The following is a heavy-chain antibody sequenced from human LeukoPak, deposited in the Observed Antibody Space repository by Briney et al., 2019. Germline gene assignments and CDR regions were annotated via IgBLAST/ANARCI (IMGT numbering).Heavy chain of an antibody. CDR3: ARDVAVASSLEWFDP. CDR1: GYNFDNFD. D-gene: IGHD6-19*01. Sequence: ASVKVSCKASGYNFDNFDLSWVRQAPGQDFEWVAWISPSNGDTKYAQKFQDRITLTTDTSTSTAYMELTNLRSDDTAVYYCARDVAVASSLEWFDPWGQGTLVTVSS. V-gene: IGHV1-18*01. CDR2: ISPSNGDT. J-gene: IGHJ5*02.